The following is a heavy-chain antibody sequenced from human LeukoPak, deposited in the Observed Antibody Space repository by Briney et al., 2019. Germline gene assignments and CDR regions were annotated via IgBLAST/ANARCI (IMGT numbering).Heavy chain of an antibody. D-gene: IGHD4-11*01. J-gene: IGHJ4*02. CDR1: GGTFSSYA. Sequence: ASVKASCKASGGTFSSYAISWVRQAPGHGLEWMGWINPNSGGTNYAQKFQGRVTMTRDTSISTAYMDLSRLRSDDTAVYYCARWTTTYLDYWGQGTLVTVSS. CDR2: INPNSGGT. V-gene: IGHV1-2*02. CDR3: ARWTTTYLDY.